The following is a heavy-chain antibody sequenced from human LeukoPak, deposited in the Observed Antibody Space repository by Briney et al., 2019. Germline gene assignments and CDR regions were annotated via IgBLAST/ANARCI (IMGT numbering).Heavy chain of an antibody. CDR2: IYHSGST. CDR3: ARFQGDYYDSSGYPQGDYYYGMDV. CDR1: GGSISSGGYS. D-gene: IGHD3-22*01. Sequence: SETLSLTCAVSGGSISSGGYSWSWIRQPPGTGLEWIGYIYHSGSTYYNPSLKSRVTISVDRSKNQFSLKLSSVTAADTAVYYCARFQGDYYDSSGYPQGDYYYGMDVWGQGTTVTVSS. J-gene: IGHJ6*02. V-gene: IGHV4-30-2*01.